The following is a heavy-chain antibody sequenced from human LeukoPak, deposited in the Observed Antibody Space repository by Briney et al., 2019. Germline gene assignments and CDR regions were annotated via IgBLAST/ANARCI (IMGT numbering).Heavy chain of an antibody. D-gene: IGHD4-23*01. J-gene: IGHJ4*02. CDR2: IYYSGST. CDR3: ARDLGGGIDY. V-gene: IGHV4-59*01. CDR1: GGSISSYY. Sequence: PSETLSLTCTVSGGSISSYYWSWIRQPPGKGLEWIWYIYYSGSTNYNPSLKSRVTISVDTSKNQFSLKLSSVTAADTAVYYCARDLGGGIDYWGQGTLATVSS.